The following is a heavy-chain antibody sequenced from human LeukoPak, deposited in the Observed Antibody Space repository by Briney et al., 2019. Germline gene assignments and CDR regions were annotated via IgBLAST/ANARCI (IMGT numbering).Heavy chain of an antibody. D-gene: IGHD1-26*01. Sequence: SVRVSCKASGGTFSSYAISWVRQAPGQGLEWMGGIIPIFGTANYAQKFQGRVTITTDESTSTAYMELSSLRSEDTAVYYCARDQALGATTTYFDYWGQGTLVTVSS. CDR2: IIPIFGTA. V-gene: IGHV1-69*05. CDR3: ARDQALGATTTYFDY. J-gene: IGHJ4*02. CDR1: GGTFSSYA.